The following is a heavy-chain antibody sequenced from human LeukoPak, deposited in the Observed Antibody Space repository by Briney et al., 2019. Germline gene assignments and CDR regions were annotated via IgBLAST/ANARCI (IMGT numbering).Heavy chain of an antibody. V-gene: IGHV4-34*01. J-gene: IGHJ4*02. D-gene: IGHD3-22*01. CDR2: INHSGST. Sequence: SETLSLTCAVYGGSFSGYHWSWIRQPPGKGLEWIGEINHSGSTNYNPSLKSRVTISVDTSKNQFSLKLSSVTAADTAVYYCARAKADYYDSSGYPASFDYWGQGTLVTVSS. CDR1: GGSFSGYH. CDR3: ARAKADYYDSSGYPASFDY.